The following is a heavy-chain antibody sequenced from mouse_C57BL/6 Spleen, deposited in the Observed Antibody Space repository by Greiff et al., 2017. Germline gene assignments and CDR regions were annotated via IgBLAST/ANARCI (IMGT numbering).Heavy chain of an antibody. V-gene: IGHV1-74*01. Sequence: QVQLQQPGAELVKPGASVKVSCKASGYTITSYWMHWVKQRPGQGLEWIGRIHPSDSDTNYNQKFKGKATLTADKSSSTAYLQLSSLTSEDAAVYYCAIGGAWCAYGGQGTLVTVSA. CDR3: AIGGAWCAY. J-gene: IGHJ3*01. CDR1: GYTITSYW. CDR2: IHPSDSDT.